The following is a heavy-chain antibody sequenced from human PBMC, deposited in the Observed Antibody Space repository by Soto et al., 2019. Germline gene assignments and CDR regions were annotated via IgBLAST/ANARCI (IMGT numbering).Heavy chain of an antibody. V-gene: IGHV3-30-3*01. CDR3: ARVDIVVVPAAHGAFDI. CDR2: ISYDGSNK. D-gene: IGHD2-2*01. CDR1: GFTFSSYA. Sequence: PGGSLRLSCAASGFTFSSYAMHWVRQAPGKGLEWVAVISYDGSNKYYADSVKGRFTISRDNSKNTLYLQMNSLRAEDTAVYYCARVDIVVVPAAHGAFDIWGQGTMVTVSS. J-gene: IGHJ3*02.